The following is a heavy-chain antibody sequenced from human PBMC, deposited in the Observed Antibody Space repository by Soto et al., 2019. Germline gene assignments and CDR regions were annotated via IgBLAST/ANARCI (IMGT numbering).Heavy chain of an antibody. Sequence: VGSLRLSCAASGFTFSSYSMNWVRQAPGKGLEWVSYISFSSSTIFYADSVRGRFTISRDNAKNSLYLQMNTLRDEDTAVYYCARDNGMAGSFDPWGQGTLVTVSS. CDR3: ARDNGMAGSFDP. V-gene: IGHV3-48*02. J-gene: IGHJ5*02. CDR2: ISFSSSTI. CDR1: GFTFSSYS. D-gene: IGHD2-8*01.